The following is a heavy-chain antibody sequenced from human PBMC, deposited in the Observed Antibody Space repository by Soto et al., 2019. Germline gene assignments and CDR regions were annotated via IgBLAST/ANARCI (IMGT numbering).Heavy chain of an antibody. CDR3: VRQGIDYLHGLVDV. J-gene: IGHJ6*02. CDR1: SGPDRSHN. V-gene: IGHV4-59*08. Sequence: QVQLQQSGPRLVKPSETLSLTCTVSSGPDRSHNWGWIRQPPGRGLEWIGYVYYTRDTAYNPSLRSRVSISADTATIDISRTRSSVTAADTAVYYCVRQGIDYLHGLVDVWGQGTTVSVSS. CDR2: VYYTRDT. D-gene: IGHD4-17*01.